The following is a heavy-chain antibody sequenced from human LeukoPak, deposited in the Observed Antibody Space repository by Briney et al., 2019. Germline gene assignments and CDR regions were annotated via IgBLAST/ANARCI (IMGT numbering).Heavy chain of an antibody. V-gene: IGHV3-23*01. CDR3: ALVSLFSSSWYGGY. Sequence: GGSLRLSCAASGFNFSSYAMSWVRQAPGKGLEWVSAMSGDGGSTYYADSVKGRSTISRDNSKNTLYLQMNSLRAEDTAVYYCALVSLFSSSWYGGYWGQGTLVTASS. CDR1: GFNFSSYA. CDR2: MSGDGGST. D-gene: IGHD6-13*01. J-gene: IGHJ4*02.